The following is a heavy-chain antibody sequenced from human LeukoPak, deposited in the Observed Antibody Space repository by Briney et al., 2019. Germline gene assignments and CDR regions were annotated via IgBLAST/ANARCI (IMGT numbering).Heavy chain of an antibody. J-gene: IGHJ4*02. V-gene: IGHV3-49*03. CDR1: RFTFSNYW. Sequence: GGSLRLSCVASRFTFSNYWMSWFRQAPGKGLEWVGFIRSKAYGGTTEYAASVKGRFTISRDDSKSIAYLQMNSLKTEDTAVYYCTRGGEYYDFWSGSDRYYFDYWGQGTLVTVSS. CDR3: TRGGEYYDFWSGSDRYYFDY. D-gene: IGHD3-3*01. CDR2: IRSKAYGGTT.